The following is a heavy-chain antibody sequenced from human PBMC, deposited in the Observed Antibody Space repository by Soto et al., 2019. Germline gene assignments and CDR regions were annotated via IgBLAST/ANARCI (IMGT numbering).Heavy chain of an antibody. D-gene: IGHD3-22*01. J-gene: IGHJ4*02. V-gene: IGHV3-33*01. CDR1: GFTFSSYG. CDR3: ARTAYYYDSSGYYFDC. Sequence: SLRLSCAASGFTFSSYGMHWVRQAPGKGLEWVAVIWYDGRNTYYADSVKGRFTTSRDNSKNTLYLQMNSLRAEDTAVYYCARTAYYYDSSGYYFDCWGQGTLVTVSS. CDR2: IWYDGRNT.